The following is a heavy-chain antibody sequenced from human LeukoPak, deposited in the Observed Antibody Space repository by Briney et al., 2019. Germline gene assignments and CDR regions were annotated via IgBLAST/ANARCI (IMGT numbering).Heavy chain of an antibody. CDR2: IKSRTDGGTA. D-gene: IGHD3-10*01. J-gene: IGHJ6*02. V-gene: IGHV3-15*01. CDR3: TKPDLLWFGEDV. Sequence: GGSLRLSCAASGFTFSNAWMGWVRQAPGKGREWVGRIKSRTDGGTADHAAPVKGRFTISRDDSKNTLYLQMNSLKIEDTAVYYCTKPDLLWFGEDVWGQGTTVTVSS. CDR1: GFTFSNAW.